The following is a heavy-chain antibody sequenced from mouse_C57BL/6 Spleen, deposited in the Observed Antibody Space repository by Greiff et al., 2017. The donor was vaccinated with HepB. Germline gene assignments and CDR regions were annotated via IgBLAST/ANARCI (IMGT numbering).Heavy chain of an antibody. CDR1: GYTFTSYW. CDR2: IDPSDSYT. CDR3: ARSYYYGSKGAMDY. J-gene: IGHJ4*01. D-gene: IGHD1-1*01. V-gene: IGHV1-69*01. Sequence: QVQLQQPGAELVMPGASVKLSCKASGYTFTSYWMHWVKQRPGQGLEWIGEIDPSDSYTNYNQKFKGKSTLTVDKSSSTAYMQLSSLTSEDSAVYYCARSYYYGSKGAMDYWGQGTSVTVSS.